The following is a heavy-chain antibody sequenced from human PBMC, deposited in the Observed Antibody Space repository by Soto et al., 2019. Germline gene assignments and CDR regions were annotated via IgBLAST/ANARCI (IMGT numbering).Heavy chain of an antibody. Sequence: SVKVSCKASGGTFSSYAISWVRQAPGQGLEWMGGIIPIFGTANYAQKFQGRVTITADESTSTAYMELSSLRSEDTAVYYCAGSGYSGGWYSYYYYGMDVWGQGTTVTVSS. V-gene: IGHV1-69*13. CDR2: IIPIFGTA. J-gene: IGHJ6*02. D-gene: IGHD6-13*01. CDR1: GGTFSSYA. CDR3: AGSGYSGGWYSYYYYGMDV.